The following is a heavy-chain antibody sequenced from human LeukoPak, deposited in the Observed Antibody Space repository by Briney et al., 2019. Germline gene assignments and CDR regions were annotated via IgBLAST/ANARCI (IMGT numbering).Heavy chain of an antibody. Sequence: PGGSLRLSCAASGFTFSAFAINWVRQASGKALEWVSAVSGSGTNSYYADSVKGRFTISRDNAKNTLYLQMNSLRAEDTAVYYCARPLGSGWFGPFDSWGQGTLVTVSS. CDR3: ARPLGSGWFGPFDS. CDR2: VSGSGTNS. J-gene: IGHJ4*02. CDR1: GFTFSAFA. D-gene: IGHD6-19*01. V-gene: IGHV3-23*01.